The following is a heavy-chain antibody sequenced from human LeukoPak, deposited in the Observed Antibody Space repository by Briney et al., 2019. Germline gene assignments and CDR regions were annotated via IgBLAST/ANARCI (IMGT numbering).Heavy chain of an antibody. Sequence: SETLSLTCAVSGGSISSNNWWSWVRQPPGRGLEWIGEIYHSGSTNYNPSLKSRVTIPVDKAKNQFSLKLTSVTAADTAVYFCARRIISGYTDYWGQGTLVTVSS. CDR1: GGSISSNNW. J-gene: IGHJ4*02. V-gene: IGHV4-4*02. D-gene: IGHD3-22*01. CDR2: IYHSGST. CDR3: ARRIISGYTDY.